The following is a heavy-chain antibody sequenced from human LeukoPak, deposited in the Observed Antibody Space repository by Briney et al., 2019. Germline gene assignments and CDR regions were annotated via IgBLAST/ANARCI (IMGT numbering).Heavy chain of an antibody. CDR2: ISSSSSTI. J-gene: IGHJ4*02. V-gene: IGHV3-48*01. CDR1: GFTFSSYS. Sequence: GGSLRLSCAASGFTFSSYSMNWVRQAPGKGLEWVSYISSSSSTIYYADSVKGRFTISRDNAKNSLYLQMNSLRAEDTAVYYCARVSVGATDTRKLDYWGQGTLVTVSS. CDR3: ARVSVGATDTRKLDY. D-gene: IGHD1-26*01.